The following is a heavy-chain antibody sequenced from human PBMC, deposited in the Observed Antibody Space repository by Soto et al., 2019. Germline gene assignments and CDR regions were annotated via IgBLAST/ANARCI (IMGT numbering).Heavy chain of an antibody. Sequence: GESLKLSCKGSGYSFTSYWIGWVRQMPGKGLEWMGIIYPGDSDTRYSPSFQGQVTISADKSISTAYLQWSSLKASDTAMYYCARLRDYDFWSGYYLYGMDVWGQGTTVTVSS. CDR3: ARLRDYDFWSGYYLYGMDV. J-gene: IGHJ6*02. D-gene: IGHD3-3*01. CDR2: IYPGDSDT. V-gene: IGHV5-51*01. CDR1: GYSFTSYW.